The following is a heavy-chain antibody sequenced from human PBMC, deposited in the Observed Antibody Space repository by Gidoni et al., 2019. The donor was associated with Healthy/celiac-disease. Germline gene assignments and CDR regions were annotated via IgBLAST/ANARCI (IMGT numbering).Heavy chain of an antibody. D-gene: IGHD4-4*01. CDR3: ARSAVTTRFDY. CDR1: GGTFRSYA. V-gene: IGHV1-69*09. CDR2: IIPILGIA. J-gene: IGHJ4*02. Sequence: QVQLVQSGAEVKKPGSSVKVSCMASGGTFRSYAISWVRQAPGQGLEWMGRIIPILGIANYAQKFQGRVTITADKSTSTAYMELSSLRSEDTAVYYCARSAVTTRFDYWGQGTLVTVSS.